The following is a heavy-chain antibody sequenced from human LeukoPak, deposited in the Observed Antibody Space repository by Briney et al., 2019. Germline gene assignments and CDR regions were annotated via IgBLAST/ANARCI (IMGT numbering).Heavy chain of an antibody. CDR2: IIPIFGTA. V-gene: IGHV1-69*13. CDR3: ARKSTTVVTPPYYYYGMDV. D-gene: IGHD4-23*01. Sequence: ASVKVSCKASGGTFSSYAISWVRQAPGQGLEWMGGIIPIFGTANYAHKFQGRVTIAADESTSTAYMELSSLRSEDTAVYYCARKSTTVVTPPYYYYGMDVWGQGTTVTVSS. J-gene: IGHJ6*02. CDR1: GGTFSSYA.